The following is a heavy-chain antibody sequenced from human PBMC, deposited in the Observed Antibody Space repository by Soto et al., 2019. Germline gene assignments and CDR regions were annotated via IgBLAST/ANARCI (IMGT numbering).Heavy chain of an antibody. J-gene: IGHJ3*02. Sequence: GWSLRLSCASSGFTFSSYAMHWARQAPGKGLEWVAVISYDGSNKYYADSVKGRFTISRDNSKNTLYLQMNSLRAEDTAVYYCASCITMIVVVTQGYAFDIWGQGTMVTVSS. D-gene: IGHD3-22*01. CDR2: ISYDGSNK. CDR1: GFTFSSYA. V-gene: IGHV3-30-3*01. CDR3: ASCITMIVVVTQGYAFDI.